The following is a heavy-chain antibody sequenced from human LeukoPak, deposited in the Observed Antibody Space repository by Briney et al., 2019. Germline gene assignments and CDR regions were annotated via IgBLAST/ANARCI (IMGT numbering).Heavy chain of an antibody. J-gene: IGHJ4*02. CDR3: ASSPYYYDSSGNYYYFEY. Sequence: GASVKVSCKASGYTFSGYYMHWVRQAPGQGLEWMGWINPNSGDTNSAQRFQGKVTMTRDTSISTAYMELGRLRSDDTAVYYCASSPYYYDSSGNYYYFEYWGQGTLVTVSS. D-gene: IGHD3-22*01. CDR1: GYTFSGYY. CDR2: INPNSGDT. V-gene: IGHV1-2*02.